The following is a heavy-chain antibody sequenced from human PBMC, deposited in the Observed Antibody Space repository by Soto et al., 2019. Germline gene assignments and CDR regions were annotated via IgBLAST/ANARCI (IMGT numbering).Heavy chain of an antibody. J-gene: IGHJ1*01. D-gene: IGHD2-21*02. CDR3: ARLTYCGGDCSNFQH. Sequence: SVKVSCKASGGTFSSYAISWVRQAPGQGLEWMGGIIPIFGTANYAQKSQGRVTITAXXXXSXXXMXLXXLRSEDAAVYYCARLTYCGGDCSNFQHWG. CDR2: IIPIFGTA. V-gene: IGHV1-69*13. CDR1: GGTFSSYA.